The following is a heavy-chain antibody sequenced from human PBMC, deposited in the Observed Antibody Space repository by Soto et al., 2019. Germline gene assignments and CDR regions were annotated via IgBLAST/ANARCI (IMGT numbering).Heavy chain of an antibody. D-gene: IGHD3-9*01. J-gene: IGHJ4*02. CDR1: GFTFSSYA. V-gene: IGHV3-23*01. CDR2: ISGSGGST. Sequence: EVQLLESGGGLVQPGGSLRLSCAASGFTFSSYAMSWVRQAPGKGLEWVSAISGSGGSTYYADSVKGRFTISRDNSKNTLYLQMNSLRAEDTAVYYCAKDKFPRYYDILTGYYANSFFDYCGQGTLVTVSS. CDR3: AKDKFPRYYDILTGYYANSFFDY.